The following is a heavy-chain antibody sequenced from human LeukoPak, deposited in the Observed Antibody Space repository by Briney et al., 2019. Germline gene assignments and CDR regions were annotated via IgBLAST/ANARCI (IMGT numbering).Heavy chain of an antibody. CDR3: ARGRRDGSGSYSDY. CDR2: ISGSGGST. D-gene: IGHD3-10*01. Sequence: PGGSLRLSCAASGFTFSSYAMSWVRQAPGKGLEWVSAISGSGGSTYYADSVKGRFTISRDNSKNTLYLQMNSLRAEDTAVYYCARGRRDGSGSYSDYWGQGTLVTVSS. J-gene: IGHJ4*02. V-gene: IGHV3-23*01. CDR1: GFTFSSYA.